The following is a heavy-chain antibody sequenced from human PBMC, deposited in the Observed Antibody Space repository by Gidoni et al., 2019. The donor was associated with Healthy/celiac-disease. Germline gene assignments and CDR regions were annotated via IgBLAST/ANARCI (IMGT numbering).Heavy chain of an antibody. CDR3: ARTRLFGVVIYKDY. V-gene: IGHV3-21*01. D-gene: IGHD3-3*01. J-gene: IGHJ4*02. CDR2: ISSSSSYI. Sequence: EVQLVESGGCLVKPGGSLRLSCAASGFTFSSYSMNWVRQTPGKGLEWVSSISSSSSYIYYADSVKGRFTISRDNAKNSLYLQMNSLRAEDTAVYYCARTRLFGVVIYKDYWGQGTLVTVSS. CDR1: GFTFSSYS.